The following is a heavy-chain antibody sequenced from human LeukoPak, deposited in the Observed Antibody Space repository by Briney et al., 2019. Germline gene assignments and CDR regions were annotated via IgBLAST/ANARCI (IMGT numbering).Heavy chain of an antibody. CDR1: GYSFTSYW. V-gene: IGHV5-51*01. D-gene: IGHD5-12*01. J-gene: IGHJ4*02. Sequence: GESLKIPCNGSGYSFTSYWIGWVRQMPGHGLEWMGFIDHGDYGTRYCPSFPRQVTISAYKSIRTPYLHWSSLTASDTAMYFCARRHVYIVATMVLDYWGKGTVVSVST. CDR2: IDHGDYGT. CDR3: ARRHVYIVATMVLDY.